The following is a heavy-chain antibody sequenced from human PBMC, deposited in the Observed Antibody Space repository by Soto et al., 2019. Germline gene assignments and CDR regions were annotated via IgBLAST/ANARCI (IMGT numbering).Heavy chain of an antibody. CDR2: IYYSGST. V-gene: IGHV4-31*03. CDR1: GGSISSGGYY. Sequence: TLSLTCPVSGGSISSGGYYWSWIRQHPGKGLEWIGYIYYSGSTYYNPSLKSRVTISVDTSKSQFSLKLSSVTAADTAVYYCARDLVGGSGSYLDYWGQGTLVTVYS. D-gene: IGHD3-10*01. CDR3: ARDLVGGSGSYLDY. J-gene: IGHJ4*02.